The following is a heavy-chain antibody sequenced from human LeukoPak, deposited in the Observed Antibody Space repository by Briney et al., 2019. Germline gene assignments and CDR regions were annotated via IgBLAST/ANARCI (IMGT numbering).Heavy chain of an antibody. CDR2: ISSSSSYI. V-gene: IGHV3-21*01. CDR1: GFTCSSYS. Sequence: GSLRLSCASSGFTCSSYSMSWVRQAPGKGLEWVSSISSSSSYIYYADSVKGRFTISRDNAKNSLYLQMKSLRAEDTAVYYCARDLEFSSWGQGTLVTVSS. J-gene: IGHJ5*02. D-gene: IGHD3-10*01. CDR3: ARDLEFSS.